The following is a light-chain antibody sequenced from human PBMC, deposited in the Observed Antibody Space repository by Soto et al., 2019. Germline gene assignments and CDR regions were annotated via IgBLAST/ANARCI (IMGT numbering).Light chain of an antibody. CDR2: GAS. Sequence: EIVMTQSPATLSVSPGERATLSCRASQSVSSNLAWYQQKPGQAPRLLNYGASTRATGIPARFSGSGSGTEFTLTFISLRSEDLAVDYCQQYNNCPPLSFGQGTKVEIK. CDR3: QQYNNCPPLS. CDR1: QSVSSN. J-gene: IGKJ1*01. V-gene: IGKV3D-15*01.